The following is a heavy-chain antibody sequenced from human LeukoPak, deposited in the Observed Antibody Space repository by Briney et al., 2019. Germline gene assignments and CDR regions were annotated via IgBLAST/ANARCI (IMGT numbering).Heavy chain of an antibody. CDR1: GFIFSDYG. J-gene: IGHJ4*02. CDR2: ISTGSSTI. D-gene: IGHD6-19*01. Sequence: GGSLRLSCAASGFIFSDYGMNWVRQAPGKGLEWVSYISTGSSTINYAASVKGRFAISRANAKYSLHLHMNSLRAEDTAVYYCARDWYSSGWAENPVSWGPGTLVTVSS. V-gene: IGHV3-48*01. CDR3: ARDWYSSGWAENPVS.